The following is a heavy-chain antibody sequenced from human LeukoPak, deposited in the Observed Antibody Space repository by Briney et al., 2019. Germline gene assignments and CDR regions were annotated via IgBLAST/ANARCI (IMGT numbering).Heavy chain of an antibody. CDR3: AKDPGGYDYYWFDP. D-gene: IGHD5-12*01. CDR2: ISGSGGST. V-gene: IGHV3-23*01. J-gene: IGHJ5*02. CDR1: GFTFSSYA. Sequence: GGSLRLSCVASGFTFSSYAMSWVRQAPGKGLEWVSAISGSGGSTYYADSVKGRFTISRDNSKNTLYLQMNSLRAEDTAVYYCAKDPGGYDYYWFDPWGQGTLVTVSS.